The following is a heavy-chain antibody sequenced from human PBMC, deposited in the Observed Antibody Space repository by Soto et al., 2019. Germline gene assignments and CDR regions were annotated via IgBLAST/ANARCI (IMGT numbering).Heavy chain of an antibody. J-gene: IGHJ6*02. CDR2: IIPIFGTA. CDR1: GGSFISYA. CDR3: ARDSFFGRSWYYYYGMDV. D-gene: IGHD6-13*01. Sequence: GAPVNVSCEASGGSFISYAISWLRQAPGQGLEWMGGIIPIFGTANYAQKFQGRVTITADKSTSTAYMELSSLRSEDTAVYYCARDSFFGRSWYYYYGMDVWGQGTTVTVSS. V-gene: IGHV1-69*06.